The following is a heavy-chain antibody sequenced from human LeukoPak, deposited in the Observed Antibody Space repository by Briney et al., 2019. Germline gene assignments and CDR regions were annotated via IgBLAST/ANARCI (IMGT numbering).Heavy chain of an antibody. D-gene: IGHD5-12*01. CDR1: GGSISSYC. V-gene: IGHV4-59*01. CDR2: MYYSGDT. J-gene: IGHJ4*02. Sequence: SETLSLTCTVSGGSISSYCWNWIRQPPGKGLEWIGYMYYSGDTNYNPSLKSRVTISVDASKNQFSLSLRSVTAADTAVYYCARGQIYSGYDFQKLPDSWGQGTLVTVSS. CDR3: ARGQIYSGYDFQKLPDS.